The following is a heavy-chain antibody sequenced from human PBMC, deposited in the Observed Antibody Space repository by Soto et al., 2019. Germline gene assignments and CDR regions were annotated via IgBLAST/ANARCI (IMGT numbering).Heavy chain of an antibody. Sequence: QVQLVQSGAEVKKPGSSVKVSCKASGGTFSSSAISWVRQAPGQGLEWMGGIIPIFGTANYAQKFQGIVTITAYESNSTASIELSRQRSDDTAVYYRASLLGGYSGTGDYWGQGTLVTVSS. D-gene: IGHD5-12*01. CDR2: IIPIFGTA. J-gene: IGHJ4*02. CDR3: ASLLGGYSGTGDY. V-gene: IGHV1-69*12. CDR1: GGTFSSSA.